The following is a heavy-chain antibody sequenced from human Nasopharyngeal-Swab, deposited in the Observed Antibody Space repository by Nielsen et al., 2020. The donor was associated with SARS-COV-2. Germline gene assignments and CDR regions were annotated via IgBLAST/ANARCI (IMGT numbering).Heavy chain of an antibody. CDR1: GFTFDDYA. Sequence: GESLKISCVASGFTFDDYAMHWVRQAPGKGLEWVAVISHDGNNKYYVDSVKGRFTLSRDNSKNTLYLQMNSLRPEDTAIYYCAKDYGTGWSNIDSWGQGALVTVSS. V-gene: IGHV3-30*18. CDR2: ISHDGNNK. CDR3: AKDYGTGWSNIDS. J-gene: IGHJ4*02. D-gene: IGHD6-19*01.